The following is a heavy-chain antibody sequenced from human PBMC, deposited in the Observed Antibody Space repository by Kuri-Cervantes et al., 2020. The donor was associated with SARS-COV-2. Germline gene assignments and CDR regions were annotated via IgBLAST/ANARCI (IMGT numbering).Heavy chain of an antibody. CDR2: IRYDGSNK. J-gene: IGHJ4*02. D-gene: IGHD2-2*01. V-gene: IGHV3-30*02. CDR1: GFTFSSYG. CDR3: ANSQGYCNSTSCYHGADIGRFDY. Sequence: GGSLRLSCAASGFTFSSYGMHWVRQAQGKGLEWVAFIRYDGSNKYYADSVKGRFTISRDNSKNTLYLQMNSLRAEDTAVYYCANSQGYCNSTSCYHGADIGRFDYWGQGTLVTVSS.